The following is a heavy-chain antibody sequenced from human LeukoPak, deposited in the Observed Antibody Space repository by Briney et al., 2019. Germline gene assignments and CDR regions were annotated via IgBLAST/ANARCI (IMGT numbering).Heavy chain of an antibody. Sequence: GGSLRLSCAASGFTFSDAWMSWVRQAPGKGLEWVGRIKSKTDGGTTDYAAPVKGRFTISRDDSKNTLYLQMNSLKTEDTAVYYCTTGLYCSSTSCYYFDYWGQGTLVTVSS. CDR3: TTGLYCSSTSCYYFDY. J-gene: IGHJ4*02. CDR2: IKSKTDGGTT. D-gene: IGHD2-2*01. CDR1: GFTFSDAW. V-gene: IGHV3-15*01.